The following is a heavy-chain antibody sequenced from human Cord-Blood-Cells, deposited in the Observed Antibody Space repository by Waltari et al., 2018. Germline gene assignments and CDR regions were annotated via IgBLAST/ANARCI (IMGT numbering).Heavy chain of an antibody. Sequence: QVQLQESGPGLVKPSETLSLTCAVSGSSISSGYYWGWIRQPPGKGLEWIGSIYHSGSTYYNPSLKSRVTISVDTSKNQFSLKLSSVTAADTAVYYCARDWVVGATAFDIWGQGTMVTVSS. J-gene: IGHJ3*02. D-gene: IGHD1-26*01. V-gene: IGHV4-38-2*02. CDR2: IYHSGST. CDR3: ARDWVVGATAFDI. CDR1: GSSISSGYY.